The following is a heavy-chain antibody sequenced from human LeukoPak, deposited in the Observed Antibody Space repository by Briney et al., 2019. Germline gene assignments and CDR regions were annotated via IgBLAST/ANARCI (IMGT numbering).Heavy chain of an antibody. J-gene: IGHJ3*02. V-gene: IGHV3-23*01. CDR3: AKDGRIAAAGTGAFDI. D-gene: IGHD6-13*01. CDR1: GFTFSSYA. Sequence: GGSLRLSCAASGFTFSSYAMSWVRQAPGKGLEWVSAISGNGGRTYYADSVKGRFTISRDNSKNTLYLQMNSLRAEDTAVYYCAKDGRIAAAGTGAFDIWGQGTMVTVSS. CDR2: ISGNGGRT.